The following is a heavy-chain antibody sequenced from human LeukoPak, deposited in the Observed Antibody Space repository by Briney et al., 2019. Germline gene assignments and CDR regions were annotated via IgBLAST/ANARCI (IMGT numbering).Heavy chain of an antibody. V-gene: IGHV3-30*02. J-gene: IGHJ4*02. CDR3: AKDSSDYYFDY. CDR2: IWYDEITK. CDR1: GFTFRSYG. D-gene: IGHD3-22*01. Sequence: GGSLRLSCVAPGFTFRSYGIHWVRQAPGKGLEWLAFIWYDEITKDYADSVKGRFTISRDNSKNTLYVQMNSLRADDTAVYYCAKDSSDYYFDYWGQGTLVTVSS.